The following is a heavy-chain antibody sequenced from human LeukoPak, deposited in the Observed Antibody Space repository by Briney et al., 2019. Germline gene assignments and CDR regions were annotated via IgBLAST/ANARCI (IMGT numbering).Heavy chain of an antibody. Sequence: PSETPSLTCTVSGGSISSYYWSWIRQPPGKGLEWIGYIYYSGSTNYNPSLKSRVTISVDTSKNQFSLKLSSVTAADTAVYYCARALSYIVGAPYFDYWGQGTLVTVSS. D-gene: IGHD1-26*01. CDR3: ARALSYIVGAPYFDY. V-gene: IGHV4-59*01. CDR2: IYYSGST. J-gene: IGHJ4*02. CDR1: GGSISSYY.